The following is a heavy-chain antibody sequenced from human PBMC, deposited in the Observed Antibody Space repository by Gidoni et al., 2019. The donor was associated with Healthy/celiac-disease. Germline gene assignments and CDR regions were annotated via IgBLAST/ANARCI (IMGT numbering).Heavy chain of an antibody. J-gene: IGHJ5*02. Sequence: QVQLQESGPGLVKPSQTLSLTCTVSGGSISSGGYYWSWIRQHPGKGLEWIGYIYYSGSTYDNPSLKSRVTIAVDTSKNQFSLKLSSVTAADTAVYYCARDLGGVAAAGTDNWFDPWGQGTLVTVSS. CDR3: ARDLGGVAAAGTDNWFDP. D-gene: IGHD6-13*01. V-gene: IGHV4-31*03. CDR1: GGSISSGGYY. CDR2: IYYSGST.